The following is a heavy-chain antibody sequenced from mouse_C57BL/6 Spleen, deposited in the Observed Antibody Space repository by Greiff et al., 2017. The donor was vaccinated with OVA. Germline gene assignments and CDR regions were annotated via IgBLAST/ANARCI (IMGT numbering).Heavy chain of an antibody. J-gene: IGHJ3*01. Sequence: VKLMESGAELMKPGASVKLSCKATGYTFTGYWIEWVKQRPGHGLEWIGEILPGSGSTNYNEKFKGKATFTADKSSSTAYMQLRSLTTEDSAIDDCARARLPGAYWGQGTLVTVSA. CDR2: ILPGSGST. CDR1: GYTFTGYW. CDR3: ARARLPGAY. V-gene: IGHV1-9*01.